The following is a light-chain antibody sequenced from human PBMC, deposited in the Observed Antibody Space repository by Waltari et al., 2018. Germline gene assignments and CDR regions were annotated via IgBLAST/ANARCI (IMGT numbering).Light chain of an antibody. CDR1: WSNIRAGYD. CDR2: GVN. CDR3: QSYDTSLGVV. J-gene: IGLJ2*01. Sequence: QSVLTQPPSVSGAPGQRVTIPCTGSWSNIRAGYDVHWDQQLPGKAPTLLVYGVNTRPPGVPDRFFGSKSGTSASLAIPGLQPEDEADYYCQSYDTSLGVVFGGGTKLTVL. V-gene: IGLV1-40*01.